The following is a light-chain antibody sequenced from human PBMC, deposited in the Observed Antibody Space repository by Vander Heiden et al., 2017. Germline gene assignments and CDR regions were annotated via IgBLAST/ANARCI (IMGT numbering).Light chain of an antibody. CDR2: YDK. J-gene: IGLJ2*01. Sequence: SYVLTQPPSVSVPPGETARITCGGNNIGSKGVHWYQQKPGQAPVLVIYYDKDRPSGIPARFSGSNSGNTATLTISRVEAGDEADYYCQVWAGRSDHVIFGGGSKLTVL. V-gene: IGLV3-21*04. CDR3: QVWAGRSDHVI. CDR1: NIGSKG.